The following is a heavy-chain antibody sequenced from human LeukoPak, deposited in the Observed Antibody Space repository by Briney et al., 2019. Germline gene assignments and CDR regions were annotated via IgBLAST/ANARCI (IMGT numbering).Heavy chain of an antibody. J-gene: IGHJ5*02. V-gene: IGHV4-4*07. CDR3: ARGSSLVAFDP. CDR1: GGSISTYY. D-gene: IGHD3-9*01. Sequence: SETLSLTCTVSGGSISTYYWSWIRQPAGKGLEWIGRIYASGSTDYNPSLNSRVTMSLDTSKNQFSLNLSSVTAADTAVYYCARGSSLVAFDPWGQGTLVTVSS. CDR2: IYASGST.